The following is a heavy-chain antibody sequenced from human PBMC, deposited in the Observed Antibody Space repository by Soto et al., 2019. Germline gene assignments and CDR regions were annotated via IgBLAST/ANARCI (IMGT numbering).Heavy chain of an antibody. CDR1: GGSISSSSYY. V-gene: IGHV4-39*01. Sequence: QLQLQESGPGLVKPSETLSLTCTVSGGSISSSSYYWGWIRQPPGKGLEWIGSIYYSGSTYYNPSLKSRATISLDTSKNQCSLKLSSVTAADTAVYYCARQIAARPGAFYIWGQGTMVTVSS. CDR3: ARQIAARPGAFYI. D-gene: IGHD6-6*01. J-gene: IGHJ3*02. CDR2: IYYSGST.